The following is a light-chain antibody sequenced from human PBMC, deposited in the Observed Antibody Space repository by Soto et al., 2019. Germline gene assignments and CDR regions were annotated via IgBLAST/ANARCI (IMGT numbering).Light chain of an antibody. V-gene: IGLV2-8*01. Sequence: QSALTQPPSASGSPGQSVTISCTGTSSDVGLYDYVSWYQQHPGKVPKLLIYEVTQRPSGVPDRFSGSKSGNTASLTVSGLQAEDELDYYCSSYGGNSDYVFGTGTKVTVL. J-gene: IGLJ1*01. CDR1: SSDVGLYDY. CDR2: EVT. CDR3: SSYGGNSDYV.